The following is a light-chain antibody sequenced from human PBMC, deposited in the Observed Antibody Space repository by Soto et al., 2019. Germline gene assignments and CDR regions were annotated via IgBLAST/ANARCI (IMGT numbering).Light chain of an antibody. CDR3: QQADSFPLT. V-gene: IGKV1-6*01. CDR1: QGIGNA. J-gene: IGKJ4*01. Sequence: AIQMTQSPSYLSASVGDRVTISCRASQGIGNALGWYQQKPGKAPKLLIYAASSLESGVPSRFSGSGSGTEFTLTINSLQPEDFATYYCQQADSFPLTSGGGTKVDIK. CDR2: AAS.